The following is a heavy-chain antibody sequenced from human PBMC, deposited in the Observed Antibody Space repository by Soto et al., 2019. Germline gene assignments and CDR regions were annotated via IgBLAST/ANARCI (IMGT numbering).Heavy chain of an antibody. Sequence: SETLSLTCTVSVGSISSYYWSWIRQPPGKGLEWIGYIYYSGSTNYNPSLKSRVTISVDTSKNQFSLKLSSVTAADTAVYYCARGRGTVAWHWYFDLWGRGTLVTVSS. D-gene: IGHD6-19*01. J-gene: IGHJ2*01. CDR3: ARGRGTVAWHWYFDL. CDR2: IYYSGST. CDR1: VGSISSYY. V-gene: IGHV4-59*01.